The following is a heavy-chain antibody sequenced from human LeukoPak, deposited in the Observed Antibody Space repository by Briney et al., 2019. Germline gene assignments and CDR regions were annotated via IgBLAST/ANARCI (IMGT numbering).Heavy chain of an antibody. CDR3: ARDWPTVIADF. CDR1: GYKFLSHG. CDR2: IRADNGDT. D-gene: IGHD4-11*01. V-gene: IGHV1-18*04. Sequence: ASVRVSCKTSGYKFLSHGISWVRQAPGQGLEWLGWIRADNGDTRFAQKFQGRFIMTTDTSTSTAHMELRSLRSDDTAVYYCARDWPTVIADFWGQGTLVTVSS. J-gene: IGHJ1*01.